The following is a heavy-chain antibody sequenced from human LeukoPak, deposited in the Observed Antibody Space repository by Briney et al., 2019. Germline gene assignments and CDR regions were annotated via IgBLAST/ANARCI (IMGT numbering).Heavy chain of an antibody. CDR1: GLTFSSYN. D-gene: IGHD6-19*01. J-gene: IGHJ4*02. CDR3: ARGPISGWSADY. V-gene: IGHV3-48*02. CDR2: ISNSGSMI. Sequence: GGFLRLSCAVSGLTFSSYNMNWVRQAPGKGLEWVSYISNSGSMIYYADSVKGRFTLSRDNAKNSLYLQMNSLRDEDTAVYYCARGPISGWSADYWGQGTLVTVSS.